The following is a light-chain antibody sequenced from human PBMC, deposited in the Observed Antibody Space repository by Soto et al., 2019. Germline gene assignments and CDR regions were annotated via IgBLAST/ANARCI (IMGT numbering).Light chain of an antibody. Sequence: EIVLRQSPATLSLSPGERATLSCRASQSVGSSLAWYQQKPGQAPRLLIYDASNRGTGISARFSGSGSGTDFTLTISSLEPEEFAVYYCQQRSDWPPGATFGQGTRLEIK. J-gene: IGKJ5*01. V-gene: IGKV3-11*01. CDR1: QSVGSS. CDR3: QQRSDWPPGAT. CDR2: DAS.